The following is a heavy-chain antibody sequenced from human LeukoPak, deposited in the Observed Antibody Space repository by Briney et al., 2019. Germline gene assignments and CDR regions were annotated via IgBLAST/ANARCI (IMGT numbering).Heavy chain of an antibody. J-gene: IGHJ4*02. CDR1: GFTISRNY. D-gene: IGHD1-26*01. CDR2: IYSGGST. V-gene: IGHV3-66*02. CDR3: ARSWDARLNFDY. Sequence: GGSLRLSCAASGFTISRNYMNWVRQTPGKGLEWVSVIYSGGSTYYADSVKGRFTISRDNSKNTLYLQMDSLRTEDTAVYHCARSWDARLNFDYWGQGTLVTVSS.